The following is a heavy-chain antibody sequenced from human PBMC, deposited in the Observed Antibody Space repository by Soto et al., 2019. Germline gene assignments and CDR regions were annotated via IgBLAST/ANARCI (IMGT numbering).Heavy chain of an antibody. CDR1: GGSISSSSYY. J-gene: IGHJ6*02. CDR2: IYYSGST. CDR3: AGGRRSYSSAGYDYYYGMDV. V-gene: IGHV4-39*01. Sequence: SETLSLTCTVPGGSISSSSYYWGWIRQPPGKGLEWIGSIYYSGSTYYNPSLKSRVTISVDTSKNQFSLKLSSVTAADTAVYYCAGGRRSYSSAGYDYYYGMDVWGQGTTVTVSS. D-gene: IGHD1-26*01.